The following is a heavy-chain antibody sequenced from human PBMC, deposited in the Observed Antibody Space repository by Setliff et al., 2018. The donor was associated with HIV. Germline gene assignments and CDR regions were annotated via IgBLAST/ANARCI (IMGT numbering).Heavy chain of an antibody. J-gene: IGHJ4*02. Sequence: ASVKVSCKASGYTFTSYYMHWVRQAPGQGLEWMGIINPSGGSTRNAQKFQGRVTMTRDTSTSTVYMELSRLRSDDTAVYYCARDYYDSSGYIFFPGLPDYWGQGTLVTVSS. CDR2: INPSGGST. CDR3: ARDYYDSSGYIFFPGLPDY. D-gene: IGHD3-22*01. CDR1: GYTFTSYY. V-gene: IGHV1-46*01.